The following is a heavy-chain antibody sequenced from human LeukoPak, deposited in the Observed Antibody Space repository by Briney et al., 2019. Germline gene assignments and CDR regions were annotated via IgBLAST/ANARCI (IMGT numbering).Heavy chain of an antibody. J-gene: IGHJ4*02. Sequence: ASVKVSCKASGGTFSNYAISWVRQAPGQGPEWMGRIIPILGIANYAQKFQGRVTITADKSASTAYMELSSLRSEDTAVYYCARSIRYSSDYWGQGTLVTVSS. V-gene: IGHV1-69*04. D-gene: IGHD6-13*01. CDR3: ARSIRYSSDY. CDR1: GGTFSNYA. CDR2: IIPILGIA.